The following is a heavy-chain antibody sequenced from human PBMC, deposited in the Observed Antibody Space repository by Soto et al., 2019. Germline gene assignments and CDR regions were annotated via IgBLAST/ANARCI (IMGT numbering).Heavy chain of an antibody. J-gene: IGHJ6*02. Sequence: EVQLVESGGGLVKPGGSLRLSCAASGFTFSSYSMNWVRQAPGKGLEWVSSISSSSSYIYYADSVKGRFTISRDNAKNSLYLQMDSLRAADTAVYYCARVGGPDSSGLYYYYGMDVWGQGTTVTVSS. CDR2: ISSSSSYI. D-gene: IGHD3-22*01. CDR1: GFTFSSYS. V-gene: IGHV3-21*01. CDR3: ARVGGPDSSGLYYYYGMDV.